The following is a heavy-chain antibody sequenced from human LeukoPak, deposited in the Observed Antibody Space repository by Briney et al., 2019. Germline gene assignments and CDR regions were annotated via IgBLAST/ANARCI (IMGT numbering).Heavy chain of an antibody. D-gene: IGHD2-15*01. CDR1: GYTFTSYG. CDR3: ANFPGYCSGGSCYYY. V-gene: IGHV1-18*01. CDR2: ISAYNGNT. J-gene: IGHJ4*02. Sequence: ASVKVSCKASGYTFTSYGISWVRQAPGQGLGWTGWISAYNGNTNYAQKLQGRVTMTTDTSTSTAYMELRSLRSDDTAVYYCANFPGYCSGGSCYYYWGQGTLVTVSS.